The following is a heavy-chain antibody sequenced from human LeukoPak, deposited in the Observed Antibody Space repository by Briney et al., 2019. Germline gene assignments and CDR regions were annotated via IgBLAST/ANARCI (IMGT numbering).Heavy chain of an antibody. Sequence: ASAKVSCKASGYTFTSYAMHWVRQAPGQRLEWMGWINAGNGNTKYSQKFQGRVTITRDTSASTAYMELSSLRSEDTAVYYCARARGQWLVRGFDYWGQGTLVTVSS. CDR3: ARARGQWLVRGFDY. CDR1: GYTFTSYA. V-gene: IGHV1-3*01. J-gene: IGHJ4*02. D-gene: IGHD6-19*01. CDR2: INAGNGNT.